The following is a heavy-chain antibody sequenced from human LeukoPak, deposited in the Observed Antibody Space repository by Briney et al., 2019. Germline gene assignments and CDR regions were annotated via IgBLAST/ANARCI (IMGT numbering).Heavy chain of an antibody. CDR3: ARRLPYSSNYYFDY. V-gene: IGHV4-39*01. D-gene: IGHD6-13*01. J-gene: IGHJ4*02. Sequence: PSQTLSLTCTVSGGSISSSSYYWGWIRQPPGKGLEWIGSIYYSGSTYYDPSLKSRVTISVDTSKNQFSLKLSSVTAADTAVYYCARRLPYSSNYYFDYWGQGTLVTVPS. CDR1: GGSISSSSYY. CDR2: IYYSGST.